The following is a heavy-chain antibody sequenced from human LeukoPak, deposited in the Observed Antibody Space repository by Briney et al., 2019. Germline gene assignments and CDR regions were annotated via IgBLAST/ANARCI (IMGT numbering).Heavy chain of an antibody. Sequence: GGSLRLSCAASGFTFDDYAMHWVRQAPGKGLEWVSGISWNSGSIGYADSVKGRFTISRDNAKNSLYLQMNSLRAEDMALYYRAKDMYDYVWGSYRYTGTFDIWGQGTMVTVSS. V-gene: IGHV3-9*03. CDR2: ISWNSGSI. J-gene: IGHJ3*02. D-gene: IGHD3-16*02. CDR1: GFTFDDYA. CDR3: AKDMYDYVWGSYRYTGTFDI.